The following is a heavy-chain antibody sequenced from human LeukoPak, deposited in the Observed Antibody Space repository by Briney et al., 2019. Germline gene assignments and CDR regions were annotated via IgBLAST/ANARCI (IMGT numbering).Heavy chain of an antibody. CDR1: GYSFTSYW. V-gene: IGHV5-51*01. Sequence: GESLKISCKGSGYSFTSYWIGWVRQMPGKGLEWVGIIYPGDSNTKYSPSFQGQVTISADKSISTAYLQWSSLKASDTAMYYCARPEQIVGAHYWGQGTLVTVSS. CDR3: ARPEQIVGAHY. D-gene: IGHD1-26*01. J-gene: IGHJ4*02. CDR2: IYPGDSNT.